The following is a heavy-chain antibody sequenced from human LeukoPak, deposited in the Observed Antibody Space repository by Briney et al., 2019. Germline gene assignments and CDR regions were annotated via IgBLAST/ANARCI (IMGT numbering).Heavy chain of an antibody. J-gene: IGHJ4*02. CDR2: IIPIFGTA. V-gene: IGHV1-69*05. CDR3: AAGPRRDGYNYYFDC. CDR1: GGTFSNYA. D-gene: IGHD5-24*01. Sequence: SVKVSCKASGGTFSNYAISWVRQAPGQGLEWMGGIIPIFGTANYAQKFQGRVTITTDESTSTAYMELSSLRSEDTAVYYCAAGPRRDGYNYYFDCWGQGTLVTVSS.